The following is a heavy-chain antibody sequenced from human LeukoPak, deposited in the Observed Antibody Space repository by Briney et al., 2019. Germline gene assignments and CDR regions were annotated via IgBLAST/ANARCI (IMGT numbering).Heavy chain of an antibody. CDR1: GFTFSTFW. Sequence: GGSLRLSCAASGFTFSTFWMSWVRQAPGKGLEWVANIKPDGSEKHYVDSVKGRFTFSRDNAKNSLYLQMNGLRADDMAVYYCARLAAGSDYFDYWGQGTLVTVSS. CDR2: IKPDGSEK. V-gene: IGHV3-7*04. D-gene: IGHD6-13*01. CDR3: ARLAAGSDYFDY. J-gene: IGHJ4*02.